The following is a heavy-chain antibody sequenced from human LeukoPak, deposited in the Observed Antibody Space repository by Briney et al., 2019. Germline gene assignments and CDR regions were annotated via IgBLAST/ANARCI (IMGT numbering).Heavy chain of an antibody. V-gene: IGHV3-43*02. J-gene: IGHJ4*02. CDR3: AKDDCSGGSCYSPGYGLPPDY. CDR2: ISGDGGST. CDR1: GFTFSSYS. Sequence: GGSLRLSCAASGFTFSSYSMNWVRQAPGKGLEWVSLISGDGGSTYYADSVKGRFTISRDNSKNSLYLQMNSLRTEDTALYYCAKDDCSGGSCYSPGYGLPPDYWGQGTLVTVSS. D-gene: IGHD2-15*01.